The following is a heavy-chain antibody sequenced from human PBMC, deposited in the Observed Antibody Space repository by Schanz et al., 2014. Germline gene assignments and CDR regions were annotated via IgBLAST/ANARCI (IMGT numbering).Heavy chain of an antibody. CDR2: IYYSGST. D-gene: IGHD3-9*01. V-gene: IGHV4-4*02. CDR1: GASISSSNW. J-gene: IGHJ4*02. CDR3: ARQFYDILTGYWFPYYFDY. Sequence: QVQLQESGPGLVKPSGTLSLTCAVSGASISSSNWWSWVRQPPGKGLEWIGYIYYSGSTYYNPSLKSRVTISVDTSKNQFSLKLSSVTAADTAVYYCARQFYDILTGYWFPYYFDYWGQGTLVTVSS.